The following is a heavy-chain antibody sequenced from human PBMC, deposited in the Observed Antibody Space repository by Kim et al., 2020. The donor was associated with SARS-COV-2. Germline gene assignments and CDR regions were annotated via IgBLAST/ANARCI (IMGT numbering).Heavy chain of an antibody. D-gene: IGHD1-1*01. CDR1: GFTFRGYW. CDR2: IHQDGSAK. CDR3: ARDLRNIYYYYVMDV. J-gene: IGHJ6*02. V-gene: IGHV3-7*01. Sequence: GGSLRLSCAASGFTFRGYWMTWVRQAPGKGLEWVANIHQDGSAKYYVDSVRGRFTVSRDNAKNSLYLQMNSLRAEDTAVYYCARDLRNIYYYYVMDVWGQGTTVTVSS.